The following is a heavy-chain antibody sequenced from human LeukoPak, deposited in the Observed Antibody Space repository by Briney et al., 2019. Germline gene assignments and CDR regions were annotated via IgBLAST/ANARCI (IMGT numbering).Heavy chain of an antibody. CDR3: ARAVPNFDWVGLQHLYY. Sequence: GWSLRLSCAASGFTFSTYNMNWVRQAPGKELEWVSSITTNNYAYHADSVRGRFTISRDDARNSLYLQMDSLRAEDTAVYYCARAVPNFDWVGLQHLYYWGQGTLVTVSS. J-gene: IGHJ4*02. V-gene: IGHV3-21*01. D-gene: IGHD3-9*01. CDR2: ITTNNYA. CDR1: GFTFSTYN.